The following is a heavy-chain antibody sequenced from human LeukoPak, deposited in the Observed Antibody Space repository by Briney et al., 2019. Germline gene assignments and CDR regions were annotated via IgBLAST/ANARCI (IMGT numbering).Heavy chain of an antibody. CDR1: GGSISSYY. CDR2: IYYSGST. D-gene: IGHD5-24*01. J-gene: IGHJ3*02. Sequence: ETLSLTCTVSGGSISSYYWSWIRQPPGKGLEWIGYIYYSGSTNYNPSLKSRVTISVDTSKNQFSLKLSSVTAADTAVYYCARSGWMARDAFDIWGQGTMVTVSS. CDR3: ARSGWMARDAFDI. V-gene: IGHV4-59*01.